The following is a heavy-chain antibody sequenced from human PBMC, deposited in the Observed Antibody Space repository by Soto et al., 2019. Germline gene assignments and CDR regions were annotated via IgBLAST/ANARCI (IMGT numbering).Heavy chain of an antibody. CDR3: AKDLIGPTRAFDI. J-gene: IGHJ3*02. CDR1: GFTFSSYG. CDR2: ISGSGGST. V-gene: IGHV3-23*01. Sequence: PGGSLRLSCAASGFTFSSYGMSWVRQAPGKGLEWVSAISGSGGSTYYADSVKGRFTISRDNSKNTLYLQMNSLRAEDTAVYYCAKDLIGPTRAFDIWGQGTKVTVSS. D-gene: IGHD3-10*01.